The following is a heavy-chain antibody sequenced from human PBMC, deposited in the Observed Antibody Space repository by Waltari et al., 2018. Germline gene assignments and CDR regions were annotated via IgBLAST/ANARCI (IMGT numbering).Heavy chain of an antibody. CDR3: ARDRGRGLYLDS. J-gene: IGHJ4*02. CDR2: SHRSGRT. CDR1: GDSMSSNNW. Sequence: QLQLQESGPGLVKPSGTLSLTCTVSGDSMSSNNWWSWVRHPPEKGLEWIGQSHRSGRTNYNPSLESRVTISIDTANIQFSLKVTSTTAADTAVYYCARDRGRGLYLDSWGQGTLVTVSP. D-gene: IGHD2-15*01. V-gene: IGHV4-4*02.